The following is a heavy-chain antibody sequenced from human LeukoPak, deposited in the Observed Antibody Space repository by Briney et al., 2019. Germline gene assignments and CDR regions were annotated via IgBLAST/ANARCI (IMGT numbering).Heavy chain of an antibody. CDR3: AREGDVLMVYADY. CDR1: GFTFSSYW. Sequence: GGSLRLSCAASGFTFSSYWMSWVRQAPGKGLEWVANIKQDGSEKYYVDSVKGRFTISRDNAKNSLYLQMNSLRAEDTAVYYCAREGDVLMVYADYWGQGTLVTVSS. CDR2: IKQDGSEK. D-gene: IGHD2-8*01. V-gene: IGHV3-7*01. J-gene: IGHJ4*02.